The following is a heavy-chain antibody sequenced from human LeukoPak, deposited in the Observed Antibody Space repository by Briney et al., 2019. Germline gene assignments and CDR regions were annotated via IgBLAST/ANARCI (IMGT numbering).Heavy chain of an antibody. Sequence: SQTLSLTCTVSGGSINSGVNYWSWIRQHPGKGLEWIGYIHYSGSTYYNPSLKSRITISVDTSKNQLSLKLGSVTAADTAVYYCAKAGYRGYDGAFDIWGQGTMITVS. V-gene: IGHV4-31*03. J-gene: IGHJ3*02. CDR3: AKAGYRGYDGAFDI. CDR1: GGSINSGVNY. CDR2: IHYSGST. D-gene: IGHD5-12*01.